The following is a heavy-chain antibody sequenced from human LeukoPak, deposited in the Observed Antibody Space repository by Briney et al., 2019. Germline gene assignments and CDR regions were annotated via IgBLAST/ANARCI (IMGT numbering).Heavy chain of an antibody. CDR2: INPNSGGT. J-gene: IGHJ4*02. Sequence: EASVKVSCKASGYTFTGYYMHWVQQAPGQGLEWMGWINPNSGGTNYAQKFQGRVTMTRDTSISTAYMELSRLRSDDTAVYYCARDVPVLMVYAVYFDYWGQGTLVTVSS. V-gene: IGHV1-2*02. CDR3: ARDVPVLMVYAVYFDY. CDR1: GYTFTGYY. D-gene: IGHD2-8*01.